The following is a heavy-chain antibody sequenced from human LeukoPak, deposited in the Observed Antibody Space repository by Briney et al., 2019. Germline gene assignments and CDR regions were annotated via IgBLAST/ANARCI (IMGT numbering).Heavy chain of an antibody. J-gene: IGHJ6*02. CDR1: GFTFSDYY. CDR3: ARDLGYYDSSGDYYYYGMDV. CDR2: IISSSSYT. Sequence: GGSLRLFCGASGFTFSDYYMSWLPQAPGKGLEWVSYIISSSSYTNYADSVKVRFTISRDNAKKSLYLQMNSLRAEDTAVYYCARDLGYYDSSGDYYYYGMDVWGQGTTVTVSS. V-gene: IGHV3-11*05. D-gene: IGHD3-22*01.